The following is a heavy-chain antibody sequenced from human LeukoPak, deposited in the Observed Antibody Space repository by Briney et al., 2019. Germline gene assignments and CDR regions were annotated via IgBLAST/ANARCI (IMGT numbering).Heavy chain of an antibody. V-gene: IGHV3-48*03. Sequence: GGSLRLSCAASGFTFSSYEMNWVRQAPGKGLEWVSYISSSGSTIYYADSVKGRFTISRDNAKNPLYLQMNSLRAEGTAVYYCAELGITMIGGVWGKGTTVTISS. CDR3: AELGITMIGGV. CDR2: ISSSGSTI. CDR1: GFTFSSYE. D-gene: IGHD3-10*02. J-gene: IGHJ6*04.